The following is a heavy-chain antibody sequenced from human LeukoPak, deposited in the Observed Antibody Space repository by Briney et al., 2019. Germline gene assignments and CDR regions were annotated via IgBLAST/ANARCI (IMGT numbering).Heavy chain of an antibody. CDR1: GGTLSSYT. V-gene: IGHV1-69*02. CDR3: ARGLRFLEWLSPDNWFDP. D-gene: IGHD3-3*01. CDR2: IIPILGIA. J-gene: IGHJ5*02. Sequence: SVKVSCKASGGTLSSYTISWVRQAPGQGLEWMGRIIPILGIANYAQKFQGRVTITADKSTSTAYMELSSLRSEDTAVYYCARGLRFLEWLSPDNWFDPWGQGTLVTVSS.